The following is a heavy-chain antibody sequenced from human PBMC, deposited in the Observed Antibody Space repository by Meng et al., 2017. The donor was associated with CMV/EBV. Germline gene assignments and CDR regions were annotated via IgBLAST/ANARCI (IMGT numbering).Heavy chain of an antibody. V-gene: IGHV3-23*01. CDR1: GFTFSSYA. CDR2: ISGSGGST. D-gene: IGHD6-13*01. J-gene: IGHJ6*02. Sequence: GESLKISCAASGFTFSSYAMSWVRQAPGKGLEWVSAISGSGGSTYYADSVKGRFTISRDNSKNTLYLQMNSLRAEDTAVYYCAKVGRVVAAGYYYYGMDVWGQGTTVTVSS. CDR3: AKVGRVVAAGYYYYGMDV.